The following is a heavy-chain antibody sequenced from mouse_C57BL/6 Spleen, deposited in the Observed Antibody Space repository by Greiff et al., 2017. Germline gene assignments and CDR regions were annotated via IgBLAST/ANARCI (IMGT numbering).Heavy chain of an antibody. Sequence: QVQLQQSGAELMKPGASVKLSCKATGYTFTGYWIEWVKQRPGHGLEWIGEILPGSGRPNYNEKFKGKATFTADTSSNTAYMQLSRLTTEDSAIYYCAGWDGNYAWFAYWGQGTLVTVSA. CDR1: GYTFTGYW. J-gene: IGHJ3*01. D-gene: IGHD2-1*01. V-gene: IGHV1-9*01. CDR3: AGWDGNYAWFAY. CDR2: ILPGSGRP.